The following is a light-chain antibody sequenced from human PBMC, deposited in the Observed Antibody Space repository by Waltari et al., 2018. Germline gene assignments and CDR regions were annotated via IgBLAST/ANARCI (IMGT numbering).Light chain of an antibody. CDR3: CSYTTSSTLV. Sequence: QSAPTQPPSVSGSPGQSVTISCTGTSSAVGGYNYVSWYQQHPGKVPKLMMYGVSNRPSGVSERFSGSKSGNTASLTISGLQAEDEADYYCCSYTTSSTLVFGGGTRLTVL. J-gene: IGLJ2*01. CDR2: GVS. CDR1: SSAVGGYNY. V-gene: IGLV2-14*01.